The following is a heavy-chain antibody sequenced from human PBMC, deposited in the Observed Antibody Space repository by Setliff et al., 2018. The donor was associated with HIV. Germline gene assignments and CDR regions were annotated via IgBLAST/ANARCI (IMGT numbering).Heavy chain of an antibody. V-gene: IGHV4-34*01. D-gene: IGHD6-13*01. Sequence: SETLSLTCAVYGGSFRGYYWNWIRQSPDKGLEWIGEIDHSGSTNYNPSLRSRVIMSADTPKSQFSLNLTSLTAGDTAVYYCARGTKGSRWSVTRINWFDTWGQGTLV. J-gene: IGHJ5*02. CDR3: ARGTKGSRWSVTRINWFDT. CDR2: IDHSGST. CDR1: GGSFRGYY.